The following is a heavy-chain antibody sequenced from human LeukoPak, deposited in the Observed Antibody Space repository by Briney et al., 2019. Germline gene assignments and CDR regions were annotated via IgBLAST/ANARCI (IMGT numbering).Heavy chain of an antibody. V-gene: IGHV4-61*02. CDR1: GGSISSGSYY. D-gene: IGHD5-18*01. CDR3: ARDWDEDTAMGYYFDY. CDR2: IYTSGST. Sequence: SETLSLTCTVSGGSISSGSYYWSWIRQPAGKGLEWIGRIYTSGSTNYNPSLKSRVTISVDTSKNQFSLKLSSVTAADTAVYYCARDWDEDTAMGYYFDYWGQGTLVTVSS. J-gene: IGHJ4*02.